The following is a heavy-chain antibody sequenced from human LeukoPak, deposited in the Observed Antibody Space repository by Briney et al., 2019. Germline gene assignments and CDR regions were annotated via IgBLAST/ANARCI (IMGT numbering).Heavy chain of an antibody. CDR2: ISAYNGNT. CDR1: GYTFTSYS. J-gene: IGHJ5*02. Sequence: ASVKVSCRASGYTFTSYSISWVRQAPGQGLEWMGWISAYNGNTNYAQKLQGRVTMTTDTSTSTAYMELRSLRSDDTAVYYCARATAGDWFDPWGQGTLVTVSS. D-gene: IGHD3-10*01. CDR3: ARATAGDWFDP. V-gene: IGHV1-18*04.